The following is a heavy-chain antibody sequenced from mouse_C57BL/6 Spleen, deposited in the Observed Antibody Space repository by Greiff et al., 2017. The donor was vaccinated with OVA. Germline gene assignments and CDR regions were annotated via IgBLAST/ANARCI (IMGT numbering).Heavy chain of an antibody. V-gene: IGHV5-17*01. CDR1: GFTFSDYG. CDR2: ISSGSSTI. Sequence: EVQGVESGGGLVKPGGSLKLSCAASGFTFSDYGMHWVRQAPEKGLEWVAYISSGSSTIYYADTVKGRFTISRDNANNTLFLRMTSVRTEDKAMYYCARGGHYAMDYWGQGTSVTVSS. J-gene: IGHJ4*01. CDR3: ARGGHYAMDY.